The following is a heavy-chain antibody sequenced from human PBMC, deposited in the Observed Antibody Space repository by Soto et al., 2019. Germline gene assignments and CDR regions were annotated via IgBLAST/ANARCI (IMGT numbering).Heavy chain of an antibody. CDR3: ARRMRGASGTFDY. J-gene: IGHJ4*02. CDR2: IYYSGNT. D-gene: IGHD6-13*01. V-gene: IGHV4-59*01. Sequence: PETLSLTCTVSGGSINTYYWSWIRQPPGKGLEWIGYIYYSGNTYYNPSLKSRVAISVDTSKNQFSLKLSSVIAADTAVYYCARRMRGASGTFDYWGQGTLVTVSS. CDR1: GGSINTYY.